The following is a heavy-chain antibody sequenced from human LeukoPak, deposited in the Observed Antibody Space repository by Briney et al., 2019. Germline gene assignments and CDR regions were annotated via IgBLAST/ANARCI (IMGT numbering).Heavy chain of an antibody. CDR3: ARRLLAVAGWTNWFDP. D-gene: IGHD6-19*01. CDR2: INPNSGGT. V-gene: IGHV1-2*02. Sequence: GASVKVSCKASGYTFTGYYMHWVRQAPGQGLEWMGWINPNSGGTNYAQKFQGRVTMTRDTSISTAYMELSRLRSDDTAVYYCARRLLAVAGWTNWFDPWGQGTLVTVSS. CDR1: GYTFTGYY. J-gene: IGHJ5*02.